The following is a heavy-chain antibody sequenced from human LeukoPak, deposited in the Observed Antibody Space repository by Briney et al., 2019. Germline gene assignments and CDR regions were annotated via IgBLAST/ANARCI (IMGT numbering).Heavy chain of an antibody. CDR3: ARGSTYYDSSGQVPFDY. D-gene: IGHD3-22*01. J-gene: IGHJ4*02. V-gene: IGHV3-48*01. CDR2: ISSSSSTV. CDR1: GFTFSTYS. Sequence: GGSLRLSCAASGFTFSTYSMNWVRQAPGKGLEWVSYISSSSSTVYYADSVKGRFTISRDNTKNSLYLQMNSLRAEDTAVYYCARGSTYYDSSGQVPFDYWGQGTLVTVSS.